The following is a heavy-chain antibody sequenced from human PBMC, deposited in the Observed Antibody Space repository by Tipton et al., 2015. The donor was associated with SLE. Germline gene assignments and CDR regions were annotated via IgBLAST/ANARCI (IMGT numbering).Heavy chain of an antibody. J-gene: IGHJ4*02. V-gene: IGHV4-34*01. Sequence: TLSLTCAVYGGSISGDYWGWIRQPPGKGLEWIGNIYYSGSTYYNPSLKSRVTISVDTSKNQFSLKVSSVTAADTAVYYCASPITLVRGVTKDYWGQGTLVTFSS. CDR2: IYYSGST. CDR3: ASPITLVRGVTKDY. CDR1: GGSISGDY. D-gene: IGHD3-10*01.